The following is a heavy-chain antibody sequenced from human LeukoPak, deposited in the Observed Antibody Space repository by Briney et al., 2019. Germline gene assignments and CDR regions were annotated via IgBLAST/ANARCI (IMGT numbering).Heavy chain of an antibody. CDR1: GGSFSGYY. CDR2: INHSGST. V-gene: IGHV4-34*01. J-gene: IGHJ4*02. D-gene: IGHD3-10*01. CDR3: ARHHYYGSGSYYYFDY. Sequence: SETLSLTCAVYGGSFSGYYWSWIRQPPGKGLEWIGEINHSGSTNYNPSLKSRVTISVDTSKNQFSLKLSSVTAADTAVYYCARHHYYGSGSYYYFDYWGQGILVTVSS.